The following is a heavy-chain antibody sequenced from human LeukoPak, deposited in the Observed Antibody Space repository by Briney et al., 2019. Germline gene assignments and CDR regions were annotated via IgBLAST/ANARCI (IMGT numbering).Heavy chain of an antibody. J-gene: IGHJ4*02. V-gene: IGHV4-59*08. CDR1: GGSISSYY. Sequence: WETLSLTCTVSGGSISSYYWSWIRQPPGKGLEWIGYIYYSGSTNYNPSLKSRVTISVDTSKNQFSLKLSSVTAADTAVYYCARSYSSSWYEGYYFDYWGQGTLVTVSS. CDR3: ARSYSSSWYEGYYFDY. D-gene: IGHD6-13*01. CDR2: IYYSGST.